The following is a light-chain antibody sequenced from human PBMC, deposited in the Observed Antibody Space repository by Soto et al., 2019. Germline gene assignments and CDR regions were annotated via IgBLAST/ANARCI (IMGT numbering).Light chain of an antibody. V-gene: IGKV1-17*01. J-gene: IGKJ4*01. Sequence: DIQMTQSPSSLSASVGDRVTISCRASLGIRNDLGWYQQKPGRAPKRLIYTTSTLESGVPSRFSGSGSGIEFTLTISGLQPEDFATYYCLQHNTYPLTFGGGTKVEIK. CDR2: TTS. CDR1: LGIRND. CDR3: LQHNTYPLT.